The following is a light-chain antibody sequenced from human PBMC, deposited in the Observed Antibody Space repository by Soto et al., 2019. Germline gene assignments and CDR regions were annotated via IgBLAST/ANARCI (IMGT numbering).Light chain of an antibody. CDR3: QQYDSSPWT. J-gene: IGKJ1*01. Sequence: EIVLTQSPGTLSLSPGERATLSCRASQSFSSSFLAWYQQKPGQAPRLLIYGASSRATGIPDRFSGSGSGTDFTLTISRLEPEDFAVYSCQQYDSSPWTFGQGTKVEIK. CDR2: GAS. CDR1: QSFSSSF. V-gene: IGKV3-20*01.